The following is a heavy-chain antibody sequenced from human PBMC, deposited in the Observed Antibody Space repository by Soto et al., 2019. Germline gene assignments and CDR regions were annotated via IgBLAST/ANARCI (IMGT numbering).Heavy chain of an antibody. Sequence: QVQLVQSGAEVKKPGSSVKVSCKASGGTFSSYAISWVRQAPGQGLEWMGGIIPIFGTANYAQKFQGRVTITADESTSTAYMELSSLRSGDTAVYYCARAGYCSSTSCRSRYFDYWGQGTLVTVSS. V-gene: IGHV1-69*01. CDR1: GGTFSSYA. D-gene: IGHD2-2*01. CDR3: ARAGYCSSTSCRSRYFDY. CDR2: IIPIFGTA. J-gene: IGHJ4*02.